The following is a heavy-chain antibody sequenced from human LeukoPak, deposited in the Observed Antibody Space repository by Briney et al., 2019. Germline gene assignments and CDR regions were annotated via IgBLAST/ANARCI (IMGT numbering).Heavy chain of an antibody. CDR3: AKGGGRPLKDAFDI. J-gene: IGHJ3*02. V-gene: IGHV3-23*01. CDR1: GFTFSSYA. D-gene: IGHD2-15*01. CDR2: ISGSGGST. Sequence: GGSLRLSCAASGFTFSSYAMSWVRQAPGKGLEWVSAISGSGGSTYYADSIKGRFTISRDNSKNTLFLQMNSLRPDDGANYYCAKGGGRPLKDAFDIWGQGTVVTVSS.